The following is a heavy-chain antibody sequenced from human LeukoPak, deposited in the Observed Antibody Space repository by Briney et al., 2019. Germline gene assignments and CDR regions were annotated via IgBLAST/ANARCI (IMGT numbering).Heavy chain of an antibody. Sequence: SETLSLTCTVSGGSISSYYWSWIRQPAGKGLEWIGRIYTSGSTNYNPSLKSRVTMSVDTSKNQFSLKLSSVTAADTAVYYCARGARSYGGNSGYAFDIWGQGTMVTVSS. CDR2: IYTSGST. J-gene: IGHJ3*02. CDR1: GGSISSYY. CDR3: ARGARSYGGNSGYAFDI. V-gene: IGHV4-4*07. D-gene: IGHD4-23*01.